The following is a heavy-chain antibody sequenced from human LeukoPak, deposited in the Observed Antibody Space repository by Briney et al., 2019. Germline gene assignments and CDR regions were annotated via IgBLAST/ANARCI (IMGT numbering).Heavy chain of an antibody. J-gene: IGHJ4*02. V-gene: IGHV3-21*04. CDR2: ISTSSSYI. CDR3: AKAAYGSESYYDPFDY. Sequence: GGSLRLSCAASGFTFSSYSMNWVRQAPGKGLEWVSSISTSSSYIYYADSLKGRFTISRDNAKNSLYLQMNSLRAEDTAVYYCAKAAYGSESYYDPFDYWGQGTLVTVSS. CDR1: GFTFSSYS. D-gene: IGHD3-10*01.